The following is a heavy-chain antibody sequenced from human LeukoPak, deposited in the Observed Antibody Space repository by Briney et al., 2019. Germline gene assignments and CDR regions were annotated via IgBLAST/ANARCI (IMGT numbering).Heavy chain of an antibody. V-gene: IGHV3-23*01. CDR2: ISGNGDA. CDR1: GFTFGGYA. D-gene: IGHD3-22*01. Sequence: GGSLRLSCAASGFTFGGYAMSWVRQAPGKGLEWVSLISGNGDAYDADSVQGRFTISRDNSKNTLYLQMNSLRAEDTAVYYCVKDGHYPDNSGYYYEDSWGQGTLVTVSS. J-gene: IGHJ4*02. CDR3: VKDGHYPDNSGYYYEDS.